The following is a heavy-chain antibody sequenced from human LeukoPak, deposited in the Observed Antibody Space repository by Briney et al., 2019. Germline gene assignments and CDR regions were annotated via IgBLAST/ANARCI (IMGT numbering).Heavy chain of an antibody. Sequence: SVEVSCKPSGGSISNFAINWIRQAPGQGLEWMGGTIPFFPATNYAQKFQGRVTITADKSRNTVYMDLTSLTSDDSAVYFCAKMQGYAYFDSWGQGTLITVSS. D-gene: IGHD2-8*01. V-gene: IGHV1-69*06. CDR3: AKMQGYAYFDS. CDR1: GGSISNFA. CDR2: TIPFFPAT. J-gene: IGHJ4*02.